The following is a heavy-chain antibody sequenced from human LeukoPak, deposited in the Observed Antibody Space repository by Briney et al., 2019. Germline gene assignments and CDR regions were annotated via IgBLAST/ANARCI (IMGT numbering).Heavy chain of an antibody. V-gene: IGHV4-34*01. CDR1: GESFSDYF. Sequence: SETLSLTCAVYGESFSDYFWNWIRQPPGKGLEWIGEINHSESTNYNPSLKSRVSISVDTSKNLFSLKLSSVTAADTAIYYCARGACGGDCYSADYFDHWGLGTLVTVSS. J-gene: IGHJ4*02. CDR3: ARGACGGDCYSADYFDH. D-gene: IGHD2-21*02. CDR2: INHSEST.